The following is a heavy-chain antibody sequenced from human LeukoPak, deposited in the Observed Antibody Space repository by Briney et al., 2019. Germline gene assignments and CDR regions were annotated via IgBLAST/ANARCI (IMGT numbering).Heavy chain of an antibody. V-gene: IGHV1-2*02. CDR2: INPHGGGT. J-gene: IGHJ6*02. CDR1: GYTFNVNY. D-gene: IGHD3-10*01. CDR3: ARSGSSGSPHYHGMDA. Sequence: ASVKVSCKTSGYTFNVNYIHWVRQAPGQGLEWMGWINPHGGGTKYAEKFQGGVSMTRDTSITTAYMELSSLTSDDTAVYYCARSGSSGSPHYHGMDAWGQGTTVIVSS.